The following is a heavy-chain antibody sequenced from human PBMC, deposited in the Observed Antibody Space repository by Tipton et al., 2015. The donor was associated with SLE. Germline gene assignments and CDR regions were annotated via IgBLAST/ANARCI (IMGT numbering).Heavy chain of an antibody. CDR2: IKQDGSEE. V-gene: IGHV3-7*01. CDR1: GFTFSSYW. J-gene: IGHJ4*02. D-gene: IGHD6-13*01. CDR3: ARDWGSSYCDY. Sequence: SLRLSCAASGFTFSSYWMSWVRQAPGKGQEWVANIKQDGSEEYYVDSVKGRFTISRDNAKNSLYLQMNSLRAEDPAVYYCARDWGSSYCDYWGQGTLVTVSS.